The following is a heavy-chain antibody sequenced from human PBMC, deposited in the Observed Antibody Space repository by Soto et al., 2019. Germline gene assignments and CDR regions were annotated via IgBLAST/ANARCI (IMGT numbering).Heavy chain of an antibody. D-gene: IGHD4-17*01. CDR3: ARYDYGGNSGFNTFDL. Sequence: PGESLKISCKGSGYSFTSYWITWVRQMPGKGLEWMGRIDPSDSYTNYSPSFQGHVTISADKSISTAYLQWSSLKASDTAMYYCARYDYGGNSGFNTFDLWGQGTMVTVS. CDR1: GYSFTSYW. CDR2: IDPSDSYT. J-gene: IGHJ3*01. V-gene: IGHV5-10-1*01.